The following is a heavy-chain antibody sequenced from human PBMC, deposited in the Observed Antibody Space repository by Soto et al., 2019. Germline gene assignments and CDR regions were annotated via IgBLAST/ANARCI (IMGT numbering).Heavy chain of an antibody. CDR3: ARDQGFRVVINSNWFDP. CDR2: ISAYNGNT. V-gene: IGHV1-18*01. CDR1: GYTFSRYG. D-gene: IGHD2-21*01. Sequence: ASVKVSCKASGYTFSRYGIMWVRQAPGQGLEWMGWISAYNGNTNSAEKLRGRLTTTADASTTTAYMELRSLRSDDTAIYYCARDQGFRVVINSNWFDPWGQGTLVTVPQ. J-gene: IGHJ5*02.